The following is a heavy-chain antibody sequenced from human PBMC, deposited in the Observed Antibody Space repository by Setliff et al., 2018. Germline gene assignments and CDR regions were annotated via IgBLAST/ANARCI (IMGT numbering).Heavy chain of an antibody. V-gene: IGHV1-18*01. D-gene: IGHD3-22*01. Sequence: ASVKVSCKASGYIFTRYRITWVRQSPGQGLEWMGWISTRNDDTGYAQKFKGRVTLTTDTSTNTAYMELRSLRSDDTAVYYCAGDLDYQYYYETSGRDAFDIWGLGTMVTVSS. CDR1: GYIFTRYR. CDR2: ISTRNDDT. J-gene: IGHJ3*02. CDR3: AGDLDYQYYYETSGRDAFDI.